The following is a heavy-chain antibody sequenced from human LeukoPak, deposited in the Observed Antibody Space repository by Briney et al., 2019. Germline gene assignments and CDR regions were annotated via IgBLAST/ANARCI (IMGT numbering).Heavy chain of an antibody. V-gene: IGHV1-3*01. CDR3: ARVSGIAVAGSGSDGMDV. CDR1: GYTFTSYV. D-gene: IGHD6-19*01. J-gene: IGHJ6*02. CDR2: INAGNGNI. Sequence: ASVKVSCKASGYTFTSYVTYWVRQAPGQRLEWMGWINAGNGNIKYSQKFQGRVTITRDTSASTAYMELSSLRSEDTAVYYCARVSGIAVAGSGSDGMDVWGQGTTVTVSS.